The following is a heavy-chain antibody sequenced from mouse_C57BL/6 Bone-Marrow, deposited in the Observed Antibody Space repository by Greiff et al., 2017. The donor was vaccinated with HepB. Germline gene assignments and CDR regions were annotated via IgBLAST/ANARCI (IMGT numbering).Heavy chain of an antibody. CDR1: GYTFTSYW. Sequence: QVQLQQPGTELVKPGASVKLSCKASGYTFTSYWMHWVKQRPGQGLEWIGNINPSNGGTNYNEKFKSKATLTVDKSSSTAYMQLSSLTSEDSAVYYRARKDTTVGYFDYWGQGTTLTVSS. CDR2: INPSNGGT. J-gene: IGHJ2*01. D-gene: IGHD1-1*01. V-gene: IGHV1-53*01. CDR3: ARKDTTVGYFDY.